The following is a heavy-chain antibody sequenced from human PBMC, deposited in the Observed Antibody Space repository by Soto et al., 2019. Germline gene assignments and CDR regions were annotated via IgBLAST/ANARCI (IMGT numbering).Heavy chain of an antibody. CDR2: INAGNGNT. CDR1: GYTFTSYA. Sequence: QVQLVQSGAEVKKPGASVKVSCKASGYTFTSYAMHWVRQAPGQRLEWMGWINAGNGNTKYSQKFQGRVTITRDTSASTAYMELSSLRSEDTAVYYCARGERDYGDYFHIYGGQGTLVTVSS. V-gene: IGHV1-3*01. J-gene: IGHJ4*02. D-gene: IGHD4-17*01. CDR3: ARGERDYGDYFHIY.